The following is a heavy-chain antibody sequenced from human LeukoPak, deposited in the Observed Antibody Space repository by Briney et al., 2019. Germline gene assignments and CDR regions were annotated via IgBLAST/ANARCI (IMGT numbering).Heavy chain of an antibody. CDR3: ARAETTLLLNY. CDR1: VYSLTNYG. J-gene: IGHJ4*02. D-gene: IGHD4-11*01. Sequence: ASGKLCCKPSVYSLTNYGIICVPQTPGQRLQGMGWISAHNGNTNYAQTLQGRVTLTTDTSTSTVYMELRSLTSDDTAVYYCARAETTLLLNYWGQGTLVTVSS. V-gene: IGHV1-18*01. CDR2: ISAHNGNT.